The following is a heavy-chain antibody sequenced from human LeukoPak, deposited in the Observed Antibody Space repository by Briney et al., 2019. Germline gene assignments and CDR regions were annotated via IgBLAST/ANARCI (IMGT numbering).Heavy chain of an antibody. CDR3: ANAPPGSGPGDYYYGMDV. Sequence: GGSLRLSCAASGFTFSSYAMSWVRQAPGKGLEWVSAISGSGGSTYYADSVKGRFTISRDNSKNTLYLQMNSLRAEDTAVYYCANAPPGSGPGDYYYGMDVWGQGTTVTVSS. CDR1: GFTFSSYA. D-gene: IGHD6-19*01. CDR2: ISGSGGST. J-gene: IGHJ6*02. V-gene: IGHV3-23*01.